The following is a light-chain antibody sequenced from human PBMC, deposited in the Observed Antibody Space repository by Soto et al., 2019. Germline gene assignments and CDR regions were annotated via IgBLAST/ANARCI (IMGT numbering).Light chain of an antibody. CDR1: SSNIGSNT. CDR3: AAWYDSLNGAV. CDR2: SNN. J-gene: IGLJ7*01. Sequence: QSVLTQPPSASGTPGQRVTISCSGSSSNIGSNTVNWYQQLPGTAPKLLIYSNNQLPSGVPDRFSGSKSGTSASLAISGLQSEDEADYYCAAWYDSLNGAVFGGGTQLTVL. V-gene: IGLV1-44*01.